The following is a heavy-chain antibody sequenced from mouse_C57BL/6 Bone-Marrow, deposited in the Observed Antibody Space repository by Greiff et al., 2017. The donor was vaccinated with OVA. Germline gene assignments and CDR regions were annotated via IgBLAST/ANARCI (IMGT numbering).Heavy chain of an antibody. Sequence: EVNLVESGGGLVKPGGSLKLSCAASGFTFSSYAMPWVRQTPEKRLEWVATISDGGSYTYYPDNVQGRFTITRDNAKNNLYLQMSHLKSEDTAMYYSARDVTTVVDKEYYYAMDDWGQGTTVTVSS. CDR2: ISDGGSYT. CDR3: ARDVTTVVDKEYYYAMDD. CDR1: GFTFSSYA. J-gene: IGHJ4*01. D-gene: IGHD1-1*01. V-gene: IGHV5-4*01.